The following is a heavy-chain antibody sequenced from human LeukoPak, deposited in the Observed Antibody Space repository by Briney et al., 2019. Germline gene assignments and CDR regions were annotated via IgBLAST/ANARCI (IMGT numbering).Heavy chain of an antibody. J-gene: IGHJ4*02. CDR3: AREGRQDYVYFDH. D-gene: IGHD4-17*01. CDR2: IYYTGST. V-gene: IGHV4-39*02. CDR1: GDSISGDNHY. Sequence: SETLSLTCTVSGDSISGDNHYWAWIRQPPGKRLEWIGIIYYTGSTHYNPSLKSRVNLSIDTSNNYFSLKLTSVTAADTAIYYCAREGRQDYVYFDHWGQGSLVTVSS.